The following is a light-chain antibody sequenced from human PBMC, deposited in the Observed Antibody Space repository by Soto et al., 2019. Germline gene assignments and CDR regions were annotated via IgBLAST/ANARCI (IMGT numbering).Light chain of an antibody. CDR2: KAS. CDR1: QSISSW. V-gene: IGKV1-5*03. Sequence: IQLTQSPSSLSASVGDSVTITCRASQSISSWLAWYQQKPGKAPKLLIYKASSLESGVPSRFSGSGSGTDFTLTISSLQPEDFATYYCQQLNSYPITFGQGTRLEIK. CDR3: QQLNSYPIT. J-gene: IGKJ5*01.